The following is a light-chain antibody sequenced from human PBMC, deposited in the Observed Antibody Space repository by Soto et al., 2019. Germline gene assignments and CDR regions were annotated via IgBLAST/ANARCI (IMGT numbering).Light chain of an antibody. CDR3: QQRSNWPPWR. J-gene: IGKJ1*01. CDR2: DAS. V-gene: IGKV3-11*01. CDR1: QSVSSY. Sequence: EIVLTQSPATLSLSPGEIATLSFSASQSVSSYLAFYQQKPGQAPRLLIYDASNRATGIPAIFSCSLSVTDFTLTSSSLAPEDFAVYYCQQRSNWPPWRFGQGTKVDIK.